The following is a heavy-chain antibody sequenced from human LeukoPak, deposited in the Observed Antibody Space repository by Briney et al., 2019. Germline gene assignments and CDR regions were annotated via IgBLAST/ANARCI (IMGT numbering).Heavy chain of an antibody. CDR2: ISGSGGNT. Sequence: GGSLPLSCAASRFTFSSYWMSWVRQAPGKGLEWVSAISGSGGNTYYADSVKGRFTMSRDNSKNTLYLQMNSLRAEDTAVYFCAKTVSGSHSYQGGDYWGQGTLVPVST. CDR3: AKTVSGSHSYQGGDY. CDR1: RFTFSSYW. V-gene: IGHV3-23*01. J-gene: IGHJ4*02. D-gene: IGHD3-16*02.